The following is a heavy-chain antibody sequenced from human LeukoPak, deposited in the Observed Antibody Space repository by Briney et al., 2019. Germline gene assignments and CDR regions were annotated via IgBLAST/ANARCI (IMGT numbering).Heavy chain of an antibody. CDR1: GGTFNNNA. CDR3: AGDRTGQYFDF. V-gene: IGHV1-69*04. D-gene: IGHD3/OR15-3a*01. Sequence: GASVKVSCKASGGTFNNNAINWVRQAPGQGLEWMGRIIPILDLTNYAEKFQHRVTITADKSTNTAYMELSSLRSEDTAVYYCAGDRTGQYFDFWGQGTLLTVSS. J-gene: IGHJ4*02. CDR2: IIPILDLT.